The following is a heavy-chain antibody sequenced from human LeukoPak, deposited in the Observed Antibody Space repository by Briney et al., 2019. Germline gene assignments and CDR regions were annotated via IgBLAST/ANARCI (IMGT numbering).Heavy chain of an antibody. J-gene: IGHJ4*02. CDR3: AGGPGLYYFDY. CDR1: GGSISSYY. D-gene: IGHD3-16*01. V-gene: IGHV4-59*08. CDR2: IYYSGST. Sequence: SETLSLTCTVSGGSISSYYWSWIRQPPGKGLEWIGYIYYSGSTNYNPSLKSRVTISVDTSKNQFSLKLSSVTAADTAVYYCAGGPGLYYFDYWGQGTLVTVSS.